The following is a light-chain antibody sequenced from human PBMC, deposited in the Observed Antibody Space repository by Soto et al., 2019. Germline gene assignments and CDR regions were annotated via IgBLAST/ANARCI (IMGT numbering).Light chain of an antibody. V-gene: IGLV2-23*01. Sequence: QSALTQPASVSGSPGQSITISCTGISSDVGTYNLVSWYQHHPGKAPKLIIYEGNKRPSGVSNRFSGSKSDITASLTISGLLAEDEADYCCCSYAGSSTWVFGGGTKLTVL. CDR3: CSYAGSSTWV. J-gene: IGLJ3*02. CDR2: EGN. CDR1: SSDVGTYNL.